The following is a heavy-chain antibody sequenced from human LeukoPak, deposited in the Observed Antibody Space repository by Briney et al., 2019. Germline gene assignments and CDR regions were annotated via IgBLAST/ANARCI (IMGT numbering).Heavy chain of an antibody. CDR1: GFTFNRYG. Sequence: PGGSLRLSCAASGFTFNRYGMHWVRQAPGKGLEWVAVICYDGSNKYYAGSVKGRVTISRDNSKNTLYLQVNSLRAEDTAVYYCAKSAVAMAGFWYYYMDVWGKGTTVTVSS. CDR2: ICYDGSNK. J-gene: IGHJ6*03. V-gene: IGHV3-33*06. D-gene: IGHD6-19*01. CDR3: AKSAVAMAGFWYYYMDV.